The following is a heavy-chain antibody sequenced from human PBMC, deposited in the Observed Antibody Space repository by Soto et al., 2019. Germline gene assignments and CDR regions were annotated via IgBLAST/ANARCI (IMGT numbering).Heavy chain of an antibody. CDR3: ARGNRILWFGELSGLDY. CDR1: GDSISRGYY. Sequence: SETLSLTCAVSGDSISRGYYWAWIRQPPGKGLEYICSIYHSGTTYYNPSLKSRVTISVDTSKNQFSLKLSSVTAADTAVYYCARGNRILWFGELSGLDYWGQGTLVTVSS. D-gene: IGHD3-10*01. CDR2: IYHSGTT. V-gene: IGHV4-38-2*01. J-gene: IGHJ4*02.